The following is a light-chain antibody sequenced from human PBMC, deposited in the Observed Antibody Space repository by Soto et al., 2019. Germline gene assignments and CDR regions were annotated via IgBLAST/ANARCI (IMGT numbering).Light chain of an antibody. J-gene: IGLJ2*01. CDR2: NNS. CDR1: GANIRSNT. Sequence: QSVLTQPPSASGTPGQRVTISCSGSGANIRSNTVTWYQQLPGTAPKLLIFNNSQRPSGVPARFSGSKLGTSASLAINGLQSEDEADYFCAAWDDSQNGVVFGGGTKLTVL. V-gene: IGLV1-44*01. CDR3: AAWDDSQNGVV.